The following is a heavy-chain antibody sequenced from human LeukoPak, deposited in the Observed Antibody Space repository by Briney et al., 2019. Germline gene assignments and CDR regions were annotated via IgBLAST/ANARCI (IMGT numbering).Heavy chain of an antibody. Sequence: SETLSLTCTVSGGSISSSSYYWGWIRQPPGKGLEWIGSIYYSGSTYYNPSLKSRVTISVDTSKNQFSLKLSSVTTADTAVYYCARVARGTSCYFDYWGQGTLVTVSS. J-gene: IGHJ4*02. V-gene: IGHV4-39*07. CDR3: ARVARGTSCYFDY. CDR2: IYYSGST. D-gene: IGHD1-1*01. CDR1: GGSISSSSYY.